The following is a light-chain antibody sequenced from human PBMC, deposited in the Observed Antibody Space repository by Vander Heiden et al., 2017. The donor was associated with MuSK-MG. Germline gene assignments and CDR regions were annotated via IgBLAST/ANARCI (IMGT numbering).Light chain of an antibody. CDR2: GAS. Sequence: EIALTQSPATLSLSPGERATLSCRASQNVNSYLAWLQQKPGQAPRLLIYGASNRASGIPARFSGSGSGTDFTLTMSSLEPEDFAVYYCQQRNNWPITFGQGTRLEIK. J-gene: IGKJ5*01. CDR3: QQRNNWPIT. V-gene: IGKV3-11*01. CDR1: QNVNSY.